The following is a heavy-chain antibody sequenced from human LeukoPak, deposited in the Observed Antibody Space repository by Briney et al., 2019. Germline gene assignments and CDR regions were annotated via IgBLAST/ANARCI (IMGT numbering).Heavy chain of an antibody. CDR3: ARGSIVGAKTLGFGAFDI. CDR2: INPSGGSR. CDR1: GYTFTSYY. V-gene: IGHV1-46*01. J-gene: IGHJ3*02. Sequence: ASVKVSCKASGYTFTSYYMHWVRQTPGQGLEWMGIINPSGGSRSYAQKFQGRVTMTRDTSTSTVYMELSSLRSEDTAVYYCARGSIVGAKTLGFGAFDIWGQGTMVTVSS. D-gene: IGHD1-26*01.